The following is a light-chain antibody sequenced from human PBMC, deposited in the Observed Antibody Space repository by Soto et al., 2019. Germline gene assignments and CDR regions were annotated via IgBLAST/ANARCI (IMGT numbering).Light chain of an antibody. Sequence: EIVLTQSPGTLSSSPGERATLSCRASQSVSSSYLAWYQQTPGQAPRLLIYGASSRATGIPDRFSGSGSGTDFTLTISRLEPEDFAVYYCQQYGSSHTFGGGTKVDIK. J-gene: IGKJ4*01. CDR1: QSVSSSY. CDR2: GAS. CDR3: QQYGSSHT. V-gene: IGKV3-20*01.